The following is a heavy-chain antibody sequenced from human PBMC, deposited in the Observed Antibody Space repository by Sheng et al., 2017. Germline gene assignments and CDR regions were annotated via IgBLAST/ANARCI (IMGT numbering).Heavy chain of an antibody. V-gene: IGHV2-26*01. CDR2: IFSNDEK. D-gene: IGHD2-2*01. CDR3: ARTYCSSTSCYLRDYYYYGMDV. CDR1: GFSLSNARMG. Sequence: QVTLKESGPVLVKPTETLTLTCTVSGFSLSNARMGVSWIRQPPGKALEWLAHIFSNDEKSYSTSLKSRLTISKDTSKSQVVLTMTNMDPVDTATYYCARTYCSSTSCYLRDYYYYGMDVWGQGTTVTVSS. J-gene: IGHJ6*02.